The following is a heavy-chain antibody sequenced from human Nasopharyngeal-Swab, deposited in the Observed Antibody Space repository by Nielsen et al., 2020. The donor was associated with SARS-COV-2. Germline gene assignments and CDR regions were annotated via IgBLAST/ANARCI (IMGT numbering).Heavy chain of an antibody. V-gene: IGHV3-21*01. Sequence: GESLKISCEGFGFTFGNYNMNWVRQAPGKGLEWVSSISSSSSFIYYADSVKGRFTISRDNAQKSLSLQMNSLRAEDTGVYFCARDTGAFDIWGQGTMVTVSS. CDR3: ARDTGAFDI. J-gene: IGHJ3*02. D-gene: IGHD3-10*01. CDR1: GFTFGNYN. CDR2: ISSSSSFI.